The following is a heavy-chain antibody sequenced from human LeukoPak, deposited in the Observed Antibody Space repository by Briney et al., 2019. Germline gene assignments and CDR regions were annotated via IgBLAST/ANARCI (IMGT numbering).Heavy chain of an antibody. J-gene: IGHJ3*02. D-gene: IGHD3-22*01. CDR1: GYTFTSYY. Sequence: ASVKVSCKASGYTFTSYYMHWVRQAPGQGLEWMGIINPSGGSTSYAQKFQGRVTMTRDTSTSTVYMELSSLRSEDTAVYYCARDQYDSSGYDSPDAFDIWGQETMVTVSS. V-gene: IGHV1-46*01. CDR2: INPSGGST. CDR3: ARDQYDSSGYDSPDAFDI.